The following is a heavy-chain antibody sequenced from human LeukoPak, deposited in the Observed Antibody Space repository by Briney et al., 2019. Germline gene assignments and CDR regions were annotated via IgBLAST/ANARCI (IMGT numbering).Heavy chain of an antibody. CDR3: GRETGYSGYEGS. D-gene: IGHD5-12*01. Sequence: AAVKVSCKASGYTFTSYYMHWVRLAPGQGLEWMGIINPCGGSTSYAQKSQARITTTSDTTTSTVYMELRRLRSEDTAVYYCGRETGYSGYEGSWGQRTLVTVSS. CDR2: INPCGGST. CDR1: GYTFTSYY. V-gene: IGHV1-46*01. J-gene: IGHJ5*02.